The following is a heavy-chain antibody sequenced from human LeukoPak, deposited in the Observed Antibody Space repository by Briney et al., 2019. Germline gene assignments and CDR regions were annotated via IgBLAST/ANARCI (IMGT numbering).Heavy chain of an antibody. CDR3: ARDPLVVVAATRYYYYGMDV. J-gene: IGHJ6*04. V-gene: IGHV4-30-4*01. CDR2: IYYSGST. Sequence: PSETLSLTCTVSGGSISSGDYYWSWIRQPPGKGLEWIGYIYYSGSTYYNPSLKSRVTISVDTSKSQSSLKLSSVTAADTAVYYCARDPLVVVAATRYYYYGMDVWGKGTTVTVSS. CDR1: GGSISSGDYY. D-gene: IGHD2-15*01.